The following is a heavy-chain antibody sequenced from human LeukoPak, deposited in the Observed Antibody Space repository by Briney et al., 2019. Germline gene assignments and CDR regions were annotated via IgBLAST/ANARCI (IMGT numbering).Heavy chain of an antibody. CDR2: IIPSGGST. J-gene: IGHJ4*02. CDR1: GFTFSSYA. Sequence: GGSLRISCAASGFTFSSYAMSWVRQAPGKGLQWVSAIIPSGGSTYYADSVKGRFTISRDNSKNTLYLQMNSLRAEYTAVYYCAKGYSSVWYSHFDYWGQGTLVTVSS. CDR3: AKGYSSVWYSHFDY. V-gene: IGHV3-23*01. D-gene: IGHD6-19*01.